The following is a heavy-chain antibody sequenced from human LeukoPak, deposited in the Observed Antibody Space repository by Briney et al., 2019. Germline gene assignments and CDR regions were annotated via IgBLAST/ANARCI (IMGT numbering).Heavy chain of an antibody. V-gene: IGHV3-7*05. CDR1: GFIFSSYW. CDR2: IKQDGSEK. CDR3: ARGGGLDI. Sequence: PGGSLRLSCAASGFIFSSYWMTWVHQAPGKGLEWVANIKQDGSEKYYVDSVKGRFTISRDNAKNSLYLQMNSLRAEDTAVYYCARGGGLDIWGQGTMVTVSS. J-gene: IGHJ3*02.